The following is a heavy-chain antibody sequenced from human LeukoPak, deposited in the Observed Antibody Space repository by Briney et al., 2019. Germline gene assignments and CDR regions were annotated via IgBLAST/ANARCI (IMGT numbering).Heavy chain of an antibody. D-gene: IGHD3-22*01. V-gene: IGHV4-38-2*02. CDR2: VYHSGTT. Sequence: SETLSLTCSVSGYFLSSGFYWGWIRQPPGKGLEWIASVYHSGTTIYNPSLKSRITMSGDTSINHYSLKLRSVTAADTAVYYCARTLSDSSPVATWGQGTLVTVSS. CDR3: ARTLSDSSPVAT. CDR1: GYFLSSGFY. J-gene: IGHJ5*02.